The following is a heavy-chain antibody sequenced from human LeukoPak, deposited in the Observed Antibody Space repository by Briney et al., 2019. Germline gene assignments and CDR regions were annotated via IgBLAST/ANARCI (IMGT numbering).Heavy chain of an antibody. CDR3: AKSPSSGYYFGYFQH. V-gene: IGHV3-23*01. Sequence: QTGWSLRLSCAASGFTFSSYAMSWVRQAPGKGLEWVSAISGSGGSTYYADSVKGRFTISRDNSKNTLYLQMNSLRAEDTAVYYCAKSPSSGYYFGYFQHWGQGTLVTVSS. CDR2: ISGSGGST. J-gene: IGHJ1*01. D-gene: IGHD3-22*01. CDR1: GFTFSSYA.